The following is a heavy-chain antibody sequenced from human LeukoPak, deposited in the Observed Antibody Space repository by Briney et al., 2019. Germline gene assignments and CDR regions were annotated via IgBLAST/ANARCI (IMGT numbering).Heavy chain of an antibody. J-gene: IGHJ4*02. V-gene: IGHV3-74*01. D-gene: IGHD3-22*01. CDR3: AKHRFESGGYHSTD. Sequence: GGSLRLSCAASGFTFSSYWMHWVRQAPGKGLVWVSRINSDGSSTSYADSVKGRFTISRDNAKKSLYLQMNSLRDEDTAVYYCAKHRFESGGYHSTDWGQGTLVTVSS. CDR2: INSDGSST. CDR1: GFTFSSYW.